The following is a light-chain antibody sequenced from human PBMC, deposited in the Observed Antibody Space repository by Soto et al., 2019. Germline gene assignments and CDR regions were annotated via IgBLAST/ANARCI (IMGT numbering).Light chain of an antibody. V-gene: IGKV3-15*01. Sequence: EILLTQSPVTLSVSPGERATLSCRASQSVFTKLAWYQQKFGQPPRLLIYAASVRATGIPARFSGSGSGTEVTLTISSLQPEDFAVYYCQQYHDWPLTFGGGTKVEIK. CDR2: AAS. J-gene: IGKJ4*01. CDR3: QQYHDWPLT. CDR1: QSVFTK.